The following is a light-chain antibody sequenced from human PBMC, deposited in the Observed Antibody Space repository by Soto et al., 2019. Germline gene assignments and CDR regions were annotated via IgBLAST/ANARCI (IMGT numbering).Light chain of an antibody. CDR2: DAS. Sequence: DNQMTQSPATLSASVGDRVTITCRASQSIDIWLSWYQQKPGKAPNLLIYDASNLKSGVPSRLSGSGSGTEFTHTISSLQPDDFATYYCQQYNSYSTTFGQGTQVDIK. J-gene: IGKJ1*01. V-gene: IGKV1-5*01. CDR3: QQYNSYSTT. CDR1: QSIDIW.